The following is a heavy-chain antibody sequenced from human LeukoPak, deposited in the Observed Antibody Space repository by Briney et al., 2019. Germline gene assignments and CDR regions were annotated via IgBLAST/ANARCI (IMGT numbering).Heavy chain of an antibody. D-gene: IGHD3-22*01. J-gene: IGHJ4*02. V-gene: IGHV1-58*02. CDR1: GFTFTSSA. CDR3: AAGYDSSGYYFVNY. Sequence: GTSVKVSCKASGFTFTSSAMQWVRQARGQRLEWIAWIVVGSGNTNYAQKFQERVTITRDMSTSTAYMELSSLRSEDTAVYYCAAGYDSSGYYFVNYWGQGTLVTVSS. CDR2: IVVGSGNT.